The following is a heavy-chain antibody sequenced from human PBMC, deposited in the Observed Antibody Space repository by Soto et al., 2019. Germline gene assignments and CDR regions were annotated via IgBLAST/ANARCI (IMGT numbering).Heavy chain of an antibody. D-gene: IGHD2-15*01. J-gene: IGHJ5*02. CDR3: ASVYCSGGSCSP. CDR1: GFTFSSYS. Sequence: EVQLVESGGGLVKPGGSLRLSCAASGFTFSSYSMNWVRQAPGKGLEWVSSISSSSSYIYYADSVKGRFTISRDNAKNSLYLQMNSLRAEYTAVYYCASVYCSGGSCSPWGQGTLVTVSS. V-gene: IGHV3-21*01. CDR2: ISSSSSYI.